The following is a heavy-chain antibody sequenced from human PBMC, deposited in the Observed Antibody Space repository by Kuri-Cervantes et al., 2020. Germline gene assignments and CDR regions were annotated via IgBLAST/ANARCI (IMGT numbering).Heavy chain of an antibody. V-gene: IGHV3-23*01. CDR2: ITPSGRT. J-gene: IGHJ5*02. CDR1: GFTFSSYA. Sequence: ETLSLTCAASGFTFSSYAMTWVRQAPGKGLEWLSGITPSGRTDYADSAKGRFTISRDNSKNTLYLQMNSLRAEDTAVYYCAKDLVYRVVRGGVDPWGQGTLVTVSS. CDR3: AKDLVYRVVRGGVDP. D-gene: IGHD2/OR15-2a*01.